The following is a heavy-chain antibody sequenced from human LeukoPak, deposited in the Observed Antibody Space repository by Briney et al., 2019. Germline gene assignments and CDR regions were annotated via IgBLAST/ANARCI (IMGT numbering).Heavy chain of an antibody. Sequence: PSETLSLTCAVSGYSISSGYYWGWIRQPPGKGLEWIGSIYHSGSTYYNPSLKSRVTTSVDTSKNQFSLKLSSVTAADTAVYYCARHGESVVVVAAMGAFDIWGQGTMVTVSS. CDR3: ARHGESVVVVAAMGAFDI. J-gene: IGHJ3*02. CDR1: GYSISSGYY. D-gene: IGHD2-15*01. V-gene: IGHV4-38-2*01. CDR2: IYHSGST.